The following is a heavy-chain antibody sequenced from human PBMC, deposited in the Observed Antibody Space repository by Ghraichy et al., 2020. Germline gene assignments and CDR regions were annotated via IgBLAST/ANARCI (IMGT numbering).Heavy chain of an antibody. CDR1: GFTFSSYG. J-gene: IGHJ4*02. V-gene: IGHV3-33*01. D-gene: IGHD3-3*01. Sequence: GGSLRLSCAASGFTFSSYGMHWVRQAPGKGLEWVAVIWYDGSNKYYADSVKGRFTISRDNSKNTLYLQMNSLRAEDTAVFYCARGNIAVGDYYFDYWGQGTLVTVSS. CDR3: ARGNIAVGDYYFDY. CDR2: IWYDGSNK.